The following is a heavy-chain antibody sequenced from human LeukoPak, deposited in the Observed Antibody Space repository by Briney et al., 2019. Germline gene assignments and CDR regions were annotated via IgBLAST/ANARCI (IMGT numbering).Heavy chain of an antibody. CDR2: INAGNGNT. D-gene: IGHD3-22*01. J-gene: IGHJ4*02. V-gene: IGHV1-3*01. CDR1: GYTFTSYA. Sequence: PEASVKVPCKASGYTFTSYAMHWVRQAPGQRLEWMGWINAGNGNTKYSQKFQGRVTITRDTSASTAYMELSSLRSEDTAVYYCARGLGGSSGYYFDYWGQGTLVTVSS. CDR3: ARGLGGSSGYYFDY.